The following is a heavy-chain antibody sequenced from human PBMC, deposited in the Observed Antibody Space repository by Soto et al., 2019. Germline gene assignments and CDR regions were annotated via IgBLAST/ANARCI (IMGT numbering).Heavy chain of an antibody. J-gene: IGHJ5*01. Sequence: GESLKISCKGSGYSFTSYWIGWVRQMPGKGLEWMGIIYPGDSDTRYSPSFQGQVTISADKSISTAYLQWSSLKASDTAMYYCSRGEPLDYYDSSGYVLFDFWGQGALVTVSS. V-gene: IGHV5-51*01. CDR2: IYPGDSDT. CDR1: GYSFTSYW. D-gene: IGHD3-22*01. CDR3: SRGEPLDYYDSSGYVLFDF.